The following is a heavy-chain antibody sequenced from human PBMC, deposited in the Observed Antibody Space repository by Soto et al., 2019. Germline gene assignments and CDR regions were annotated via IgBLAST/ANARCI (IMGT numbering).Heavy chain of an antibody. Sequence: ASVKVSCKASGYTFTSYGISWVRQAPGQGLEWMGWISAYNGNTNYAQKLQGRVTMTTDTSTSTAYMELRSLRSDDTAVYYCARGXPNPAAMAYYYYYGMDVWGQGTTVTVSS. V-gene: IGHV1-18*04. CDR1: GYTFTSYG. CDR3: ARGXPNPAAMAYYYYYGMDV. CDR2: ISAYNGNT. D-gene: IGHD2-2*01. J-gene: IGHJ6*02.